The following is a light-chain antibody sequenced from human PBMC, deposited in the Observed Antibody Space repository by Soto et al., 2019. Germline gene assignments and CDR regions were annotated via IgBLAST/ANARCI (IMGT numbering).Light chain of an antibody. Sequence: QSVLTQPPSVSGAPGQRVTISCTGSSSNIGAGYDVHWYQQLPGTAPKLLIYGNSNRPSGVPDRFSGSKSGTSASLAITGLQPVDEADYYCQSYDSSLSGWVFGGGTKLTVL. J-gene: IGLJ3*02. CDR2: GNS. CDR3: QSYDSSLSGWV. CDR1: SSNIGAGYD. V-gene: IGLV1-40*01.